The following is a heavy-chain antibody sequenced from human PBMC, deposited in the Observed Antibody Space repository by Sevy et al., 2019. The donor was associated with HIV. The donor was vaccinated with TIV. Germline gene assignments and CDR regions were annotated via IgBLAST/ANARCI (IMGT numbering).Heavy chain of an antibody. CDR2: ISYDGSNK. Sequence: GGSLRLSCAASGFTFSSYAMHWVRRAPGKGLEWVAVISYDGSNKYYADSVKGRFTISRDNSKNTLYLQMNSLRAEDTAVYYCARARFGELLSDDAFDIWGQGTMVTVSS. D-gene: IGHD3-10*01. CDR3: ARARFGELLSDDAFDI. J-gene: IGHJ3*02. V-gene: IGHV3-30-3*01. CDR1: GFTFSSYA.